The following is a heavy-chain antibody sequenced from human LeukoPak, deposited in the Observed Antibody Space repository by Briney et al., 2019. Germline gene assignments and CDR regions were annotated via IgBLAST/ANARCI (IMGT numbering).Heavy chain of an antibody. CDR2: IFDSGST. CDR3: ARVGLITMVRGITYYYYYMDV. V-gene: IGHV4-59*01. D-gene: IGHD3-10*01. Sequence: SETLSLTCSVSGGSISSYYWSWIRQPPGKGLEWIGYIFDSGSTNYNPSLKSRVTISVDTSKNQFFLKLSSVTAADTAVYYCARVGLITMVRGITYYYYYMDVWGKGTTVTISS. J-gene: IGHJ6*03. CDR1: GGSISSYY.